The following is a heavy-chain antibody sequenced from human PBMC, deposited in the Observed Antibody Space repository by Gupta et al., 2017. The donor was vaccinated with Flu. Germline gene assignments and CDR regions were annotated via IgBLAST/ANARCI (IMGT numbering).Heavy chain of an antibody. CDR1: GFTFRNYV. CDR2: LRPSGDDT. CDR3: VKENDGVGSLLRNGMDV. V-gene: IGHV3-23*01. J-gene: IGHJ6*02. Sequence: QLLESGGGLVSPGGSLRLSCVASGFTFRNYVMNWVRKAPGKGLEWVSTLRPSGDDTNYADSVKGRFTISRDNFKSTLYLQMNSLRAEDTAVDYCVKENDGVGSLLRNGMDVWGQGTTVAVSS. D-gene: IGHD3-10*01.